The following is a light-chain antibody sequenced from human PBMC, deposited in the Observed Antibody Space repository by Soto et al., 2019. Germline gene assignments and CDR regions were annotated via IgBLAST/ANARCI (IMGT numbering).Light chain of an antibody. V-gene: IGLV2-11*01. J-gene: IGLJ1*01. Sequence: QPALTQPRSVSGSPGQSVTISCTGTSSDVGGYNFVSWYQQHPGKAPKLMIYDVSERPSGVPDRFSGSKSGNAASLTISGLQAEEEADYYCCSYAGSYSYVFGTGTKLTVL. CDR2: DVS. CDR1: SSDVGGYNF. CDR3: CSYAGSYSYV.